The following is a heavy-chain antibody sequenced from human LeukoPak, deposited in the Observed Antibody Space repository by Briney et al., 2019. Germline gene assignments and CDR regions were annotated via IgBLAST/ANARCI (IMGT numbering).Heavy chain of an antibody. J-gene: IGHJ4*02. D-gene: IGHD6-19*01. V-gene: IGHV3-30*18. Sequence: GGSLRLSCAASGFTFSSYGMHWVRQAPGKGLEWVAVISYDGSNKYYADSVKGRFTISRDNSKNTLYLQMNSLRAEDTAVYYCAKDRSSGGLVDYWGQGTLVTVSS. CDR3: AKDRSSGGLVDY. CDR1: GFTFSSYG. CDR2: ISYDGSNK.